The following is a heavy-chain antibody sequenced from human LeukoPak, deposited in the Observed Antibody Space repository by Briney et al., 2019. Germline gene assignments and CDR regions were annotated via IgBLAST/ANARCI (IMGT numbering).Heavy chain of an antibody. CDR2: ISDSGGST. J-gene: IGHJ4*02. Sequence: GGSLRLSCAVSGITLSNYGMSWVRRAPGKGLEWVAGISDSGGSTNYADSVKGRFTISRDNPKNTLYLQMNSLRAEDTAVYFCAKRGVVIRVILVGFHKEAYYFDSWGQGALVTVSS. CDR1: GITLSNYG. V-gene: IGHV3-23*01. CDR3: AKRGVVIRVILVGFHKEAYYFDS. D-gene: IGHD3-22*01.